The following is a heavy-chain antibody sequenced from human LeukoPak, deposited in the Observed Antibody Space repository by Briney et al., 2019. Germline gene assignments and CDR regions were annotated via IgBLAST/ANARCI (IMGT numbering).Heavy chain of an antibody. Sequence: PSETLSLTCSVSGGSISNSYWSWIRQPPGKGLEWIGYIYYNGSTKYSPSLKSRVTISVDTSKNQFSLKLNSVTAADTAVYYCARGRGIASTGAMYWLDPWGQGALVSVSS. D-gene: IGHD6-13*01. CDR3: ARGRGIASTGAMYWLDP. CDR1: GGSISNSY. V-gene: IGHV4-59*01. CDR2: IYYNGST. J-gene: IGHJ5*02.